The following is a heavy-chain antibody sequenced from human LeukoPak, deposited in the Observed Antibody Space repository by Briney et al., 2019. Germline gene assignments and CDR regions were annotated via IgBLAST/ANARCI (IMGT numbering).Heavy chain of an antibody. J-gene: IGHJ3*02. CDR2: INHSGST. V-gene: IGHV4-34*01. Sequence: PSETLSLTCAVYGGSFSGYYWSWIRQPPGKGLEWIGGINHSGSTNYNPSLKSRVTISVDTSKNQFSLKLSSVTAADTAVYYCASFSWYHGAFDIWGQGTMVTVSS. D-gene: IGHD6-13*01. CDR3: ASFSWYHGAFDI. CDR1: GGSFSGYY.